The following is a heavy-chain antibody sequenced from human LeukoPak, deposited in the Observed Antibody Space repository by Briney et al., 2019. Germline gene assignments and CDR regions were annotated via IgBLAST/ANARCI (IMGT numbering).Heavy chain of an antibody. V-gene: IGHV4-4*07. CDR3: ARDPLGSSFDP. CDR2: LHNSGST. CDR1: GDSINTNN. J-gene: IGHJ5*02. D-gene: IGHD6-13*01. Sequence: SETLSLTCTVSGDSINTNNHWAWIRQPAGKGLEWIGSLHNSGSTNYNPSLQSRVTISVDTSKNQFSLKMTSATAADTAVYFCARDPLGSSFDPWGQGILVTVSS.